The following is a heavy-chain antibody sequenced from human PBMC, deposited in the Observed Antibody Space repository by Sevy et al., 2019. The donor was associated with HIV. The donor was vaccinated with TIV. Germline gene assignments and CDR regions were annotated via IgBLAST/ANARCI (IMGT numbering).Heavy chain of an antibody. CDR3: ARQYYYDSSGPDY. CDR2: ISSSSSTI. V-gene: IGHV3-48*01. D-gene: IGHD3-22*01. CDR1: GFTFSSYS. Sequence: GSLRLSCAASGFTFSSYSMNWVRQAPGKGLEWVSYISSSSSTIYYADSVKGRFTISRDNAKNSLYLQMNSLRAEDTAVYYCARQYYYDSSGPDYWGQGTLVTVSS. J-gene: IGHJ4*02.